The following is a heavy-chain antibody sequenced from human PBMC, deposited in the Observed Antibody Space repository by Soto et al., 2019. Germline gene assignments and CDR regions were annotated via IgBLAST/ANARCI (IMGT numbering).Heavy chain of an antibody. CDR1: GFTFSSYA. Sequence: QVQLVESGGGVVQPGRSLRLSCAASGFTFSSYAMHWVRQAPGKGLEWVAVISYDGNDKYYADSVKGRFTISRDNSKNTLYLQMNSLRAEDTAVFYCARDQRWEHYSYYGMYAWGQGATVTVSS. J-gene: IGHJ6*02. CDR2: ISYDGNDK. CDR3: ARDQRWEHYSYYGMYA. D-gene: IGHD1-26*01. V-gene: IGHV3-30-3*01.